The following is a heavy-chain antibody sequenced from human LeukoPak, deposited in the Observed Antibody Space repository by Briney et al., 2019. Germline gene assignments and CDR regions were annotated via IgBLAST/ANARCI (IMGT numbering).Heavy chain of an antibody. V-gene: IGHV3-48*03. CDR1: GFTFCGYE. CDR2: ISRSGTII. J-gene: IGHJ4*02. CDR3: ARERDDYYFDY. D-gene: IGHD3-3*01. Sequence: GGSLRLSCAASGFTFCGYEMNWVRQAPGKGLEWVSYISRSGTIISYADSVRGRLTISRDNAKNSLYLQMNSLRAEDTAVYYCARERDDYYFDYWGQGTLVTVSS.